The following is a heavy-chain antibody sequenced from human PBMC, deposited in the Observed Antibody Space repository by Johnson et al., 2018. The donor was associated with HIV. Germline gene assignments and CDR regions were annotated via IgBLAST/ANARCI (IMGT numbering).Heavy chain of an antibody. CDR2: IKQDGSEK. V-gene: IGHV3-7*03. Sequence: VQLVESGGGLVQPGGSLRLSCAASGFTFSSYWMSWVRQAPGKGLEWVANIKQDGSEKYYVDSVKGRFTISRDNAKNSLYLQMNSLRAEDTALYYCARDVRDYYDSSGYPYLDAFDIWGQGTMVTVSS. CDR1: GFTFSSYW. D-gene: IGHD3-22*01. CDR3: ARDVRDYYDSSGYPYLDAFDI. J-gene: IGHJ3*02.